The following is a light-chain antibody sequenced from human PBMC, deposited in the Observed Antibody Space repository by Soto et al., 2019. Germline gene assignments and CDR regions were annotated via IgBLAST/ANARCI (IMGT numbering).Light chain of an antibody. CDR1: SSDVGGYNY. CDR3: TSYTSTTTPVL. CDR2: GVS. V-gene: IGLV2-14*03. J-gene: IGLJ2*01. Sequence: QSALTQPASVSGSPGQSITISCTGTSSDVGGYNYVSWYQHHPGKAPELIIYGVSYRPSGVSIRFSGSKSDNTASLTISGLQAEDEADYYCTSYTSTTTPVLFGGGTKLTVL.